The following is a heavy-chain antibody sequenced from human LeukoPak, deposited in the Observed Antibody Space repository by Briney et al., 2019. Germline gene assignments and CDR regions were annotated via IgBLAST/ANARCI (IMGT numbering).Heavy chain of an antibody. CDR3: ARAAGDYVRFDY. V-gene: IGHV3-48*03. CDR1: GFTFSSYE. CDR2: IRGSGTTI. J-gene: IGHJ4*02. D-gene: IGHD4-17*01. Sequence: GGSLRLSCAGSGFTFSSYEMNWVRQAPGKGLEWVSHIRGSGTTISYADSVKGCFTISRDNAKNSLYLQMNSLRGEDTAIYYCARAAGDYVRFDYWGQGTLVTVSS.